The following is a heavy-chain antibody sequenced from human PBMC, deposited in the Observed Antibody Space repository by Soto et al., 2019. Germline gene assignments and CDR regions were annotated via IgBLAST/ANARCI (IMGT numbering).Heavy chain of an antibody. D-gene: IGHD6-19*01. V-gene: IGHV1-69*02. Sequence: SVKVSCKASGGTFSSYTISWVRQAPGQGLEWMGRIIPILGIANYAQKFQGRVTITADKSTSTAYMELSSLRSEDTAVYYCAIPVAGDYVAGYYYYGMEVWGQGTTVTVSS. CDR3: AIPVAGDYVAGYYYYGMEV. J-gene: IGHJ6*02. CDR2: IIPILGIA. CDR1: GGTFSSYT.